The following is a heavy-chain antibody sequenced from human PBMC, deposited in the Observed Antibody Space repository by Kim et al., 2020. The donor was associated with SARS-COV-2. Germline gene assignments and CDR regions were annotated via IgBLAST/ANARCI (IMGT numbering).Heavy chain of an antibody. Sequence: SETLSLTCTVSGGSISSYYWSWIRQPPGKGLEWIGYIYYSGSTNYNPSLKSRVTISVDTSKNQFSLKLSSVTAADTAVYYCARAPSRGYSYGYVDYWGQGTLFTVSS. D-gene: IGHD5-18*01. V-gene: IGHV4-59*01. J-gene: IGHJ4*02. CDR3: ARAPSRGYSYGYVDY. CDR2: IYYSGST. CDR1: GGSISSYY.